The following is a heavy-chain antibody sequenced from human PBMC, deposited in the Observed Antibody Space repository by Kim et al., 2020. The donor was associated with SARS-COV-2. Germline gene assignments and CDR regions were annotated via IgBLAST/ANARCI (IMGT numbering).Heavy chain of an antibody. CDR3: AKDIYGFGELLGAGYYYYGMDV. D-gene: IGHD3-10*01. V-gene: IGHV3-43*01. Sequence: GGSLRLSCAASGFTFDDYTMHWVRQAPGKGLEWVSLISWDGGSTYYADSVKGRFTISRDNSKNSLYLQMNSLRTEDTALYYCAKDIYGFGELLGAGYYYYGMDVWGQGTTVTVSS. CDR2: ISWDGGST. CDR1: GFTFDDYT. J-gene: IGHJ6*02.